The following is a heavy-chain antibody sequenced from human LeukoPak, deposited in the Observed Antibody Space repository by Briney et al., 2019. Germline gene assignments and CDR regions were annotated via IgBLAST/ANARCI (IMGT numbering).Heavy chain of an antibody. D-gene: IGHD1-26*01. CDR1: GGSISSYY. Sequence: SETLSLTCTVSGGSISSYYWSWIRQPPGKGLEWIGYIYYSGSTNYTPSLKSRVTISVDTSKNQFSLKLSSVTAADTAVYYCARIRSIVGATWYFDYWGQGTLVTVSS. J-gene: IGHJ4*02. V-gene: IGHV4-59*01. CDR3: ARIRSIVGATWYFDY. CDR2: IYYSGST.